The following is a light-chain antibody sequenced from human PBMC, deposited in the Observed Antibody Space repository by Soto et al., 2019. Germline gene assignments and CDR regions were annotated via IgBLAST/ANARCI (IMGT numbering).Light chain of an antibody. Sequence: EIVLTQSPATLSLSPGERATLSCRASQSVITYLAWYQQKPGQAPRLLIYDASNRATGIPARFSGSGSGTDFTLTISSLEPEDFAVYYCQQRYNWPPITVGQGTRLEIK. V-gene: IGKV3-11*01. CDR2: DAS. CDR1: QSVITY. J-gene: IGKJ5*01. CDR3: QQRYNWPPIT.